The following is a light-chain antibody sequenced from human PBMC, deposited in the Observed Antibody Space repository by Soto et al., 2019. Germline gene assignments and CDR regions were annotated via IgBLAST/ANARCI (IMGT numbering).Light chain of an antibody. J-gene: IGKJ5*01. CDR3: QQLNAYPLT. V-gene: IGKV1-5*02. Sequence: DIQMTQSPSTLSASVGDRVTIICRASQSISSWLAWYQQKPGKAPKLLIYDASSLESGVPSRFSGSGSGTDFTLTISNLQPEDFATYYCQQLNAYPLTFGQGTRLEIK. CDR1: QSISSW. CDR2: DAS.